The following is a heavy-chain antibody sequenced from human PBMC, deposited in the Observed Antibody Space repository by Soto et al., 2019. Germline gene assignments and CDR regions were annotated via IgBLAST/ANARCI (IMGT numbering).Heavy chain of an antibody. V-gene: IGHV1-46*01. CDR2: INPSGGDT. J-gene: IGHJ6*02. CDR3: ARGSSIGGRSGFWFYHYGMDV. Sequence: ASVKVSCKASGYTFTSYYIHWVRQAPGQGLEWMGIINPSGGDTGYAQKFLGRVTITRDTSTSTVYMDVSSLRSEDTAVYHCARGSSIGGRSGFWFYHYGMDVWGQGTKVTVSS. D-gene: IGHD6-6*01. CDR1: GYTFTSYY.